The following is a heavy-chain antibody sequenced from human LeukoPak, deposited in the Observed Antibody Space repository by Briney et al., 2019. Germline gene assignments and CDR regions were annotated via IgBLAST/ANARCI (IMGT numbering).Heavy chain of an antibody. CDR2: ISGSGGST. J-gene: IGHJ4*02. V-gene: IGHV3-23*01. CDR1: GFTFSSYA. Sequence: PGGSLRLSCAASGFTFSSYAMSWVRQAPGKGLEWVSAISGSGGSTYYADYVKGRFTISRDNSKNTLYLQMNSLIAEDTAVYYCAKDRVEYSSSSFDYWGQGTLVTVSS. D-gene: IGHD6-6*01. CDR3: AKDRVEYSSSSFDY.